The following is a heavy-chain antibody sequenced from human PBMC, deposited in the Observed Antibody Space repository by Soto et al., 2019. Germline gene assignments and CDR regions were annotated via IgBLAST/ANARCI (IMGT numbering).Heavy chain of an antibody. V-gene: IGHV3-33*01. CDR3: ARDSHVGSGWQLTADY. CDR1: GFTFSSYG. Sequence: VVSLRLSCAASGFTFSSYGMHWVRQAPGKGLEWVAVIWYDGSNKYYAESVKGRFTISRDNSKNTLYLQMNSLRAEDTAVYYCARDSHVGSGWQLTADYWGQGTLVTVSS. J-gene: IGHJ4*02. D-gene: IGHD6-19*01. CDR2: IWYDGSNK.